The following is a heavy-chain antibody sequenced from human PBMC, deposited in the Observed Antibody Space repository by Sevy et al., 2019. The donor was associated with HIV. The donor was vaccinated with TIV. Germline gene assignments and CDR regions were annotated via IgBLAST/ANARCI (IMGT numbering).Heavy chain of an antibody. CDR1: GFTFSIYS. V-gene: IGHV3-21*01. CDR2: SSSSSNYI. Sequence: GGSLRLSCAASGFTFSIYSMNWVRQAPGKGLEWVSSSSSSSNYIYYADSVKGRFTISRDNAKNSLYLQMNSLRAEDTAVYYCARDGGRITMVEGVLAYYHGMDVWGQGTTVTVSS. CDR3: ARDGGRITMVEGVLAYYHGMDV. J-gene: IGHJ6*02. D-gene: IGHD3-10*01.